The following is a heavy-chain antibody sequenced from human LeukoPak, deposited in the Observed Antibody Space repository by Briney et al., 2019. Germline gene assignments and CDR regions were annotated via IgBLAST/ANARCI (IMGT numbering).Heavy chain of an antibody. CDR2: IYYSGST. D-gene: IGHD4-17*01. Sequence: SETLSLTCAVSGYSISSGYYWGWIRPPPGKGLEWIGNIYYSGSTYYNPALKSRVTISVDTSKNQFSLKLRSVTAADTAVYYCARVRLSTVMNLPFDPWGQGTLVTVSS. CDR3: ARVRLSTVMNLPFDP. V-gene: IGHV4-38-2*01. J-gene: IGHJ5*02. CDR1: GYSISSGYY.